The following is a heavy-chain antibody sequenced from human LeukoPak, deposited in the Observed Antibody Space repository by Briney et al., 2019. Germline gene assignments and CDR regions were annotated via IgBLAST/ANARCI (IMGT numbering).Heavy chain of an antibody. CDR1: GFTLSSYG. J-gene: IGHJ4*02. D-gene: IGHD6-19*01. CDR3: AKDRGSSGWYSGY. CDR2: ISYDGSNK. V-gene: IGHV3-30*18. Sequence: GRSLRLSCAASGFTLSSYGMHWVRQAPGKGLEWVAVISYDGSNKYYADSVKGRFTISRDNSKNTLYLQMNSLRAEDTAVYYCAKDRGSSGWYSGYWGQGTLVTVSS.